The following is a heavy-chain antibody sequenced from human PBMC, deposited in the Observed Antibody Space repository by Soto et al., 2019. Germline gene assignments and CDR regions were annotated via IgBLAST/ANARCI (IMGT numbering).Heavy chain of an antibody. J-gene: IGHJ4*02. CDR1: GDSVSTNSAT. CDR3: ASFPWYLDLSDPLFHS. Sequence: SQTLSLTCDISGDSVSTNSATWNWIRQSPSRGLEWLGRTYYRSKWYNDYAVSVKSRINISPDTSKNSLYLQMSSLRAEDTAVYYCASFPWYLDLSDPLFHSWGQGTPVTVSS. D-gene: IGHD3-9*01. CDR2: TYYRSKWYN. V-gene: IGHV6-1*01.